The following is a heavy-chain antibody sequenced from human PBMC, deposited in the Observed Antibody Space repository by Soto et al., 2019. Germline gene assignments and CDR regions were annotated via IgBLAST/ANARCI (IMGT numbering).Heavy chain of an antibody. CDR2: ISYDGSNK. V-gene: IGHV3-30*04. CDR3: AKDLSSSYDSSGYLRA. Sequence: GGSLRLSCAASGFTFSSYAMHWVRQAPGKGLEWVAVISYDGSNKYYADSVKGRFTISRDNSKNTLYLQMNSLRAEDTAVYYCAKDLSSSYDSSGYLRAWGQGTLVTVSS. CDR1: GFTFSSYA. D-gene: IGHD3-22*01. J-gene: IGHJ5*02.